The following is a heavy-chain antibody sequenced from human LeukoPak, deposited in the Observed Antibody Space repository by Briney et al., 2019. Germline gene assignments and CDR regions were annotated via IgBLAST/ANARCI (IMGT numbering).Heavy chain of an antibody. Sequence: SETLSLTCTVSGGSVSSGSYYWSWLRHPPGKGLEWIGYIYYSGSTNYNPSLKSRVTLSVDTSKNQISLKLSSVSAADTAVYYCARGHSPFYGSGSYLDYWGQGTLVTVSS. V-gene: IGHV4-61*01. CDR3: ARGHSPFYGSGSYLDY. CDR2: IYYSGST. CDR1: GGSVSSGSYY. J-gene: IGHJ4*02. D-gene: IGHD3-10*01.